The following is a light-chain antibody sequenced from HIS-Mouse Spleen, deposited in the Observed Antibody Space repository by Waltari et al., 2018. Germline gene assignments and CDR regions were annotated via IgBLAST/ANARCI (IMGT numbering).Light chain of an antibody. CDR3: AAWDDSLSGPV. V-gene: IGLV1-47*01. CDR1: SSNIGSNY. J-gene: IGLJ3*02. Sequence: QSVLTQPPSASGTPGQRVTISCSGSSSNIGSNYVYWYQQLPGTAPKLLINRNKQLTSGGPDRFAGSKSGTAASLAIRGLRSEDEADYYCAAWDDSLSGPVFGGGTKLTFL. CDR2: RNK.